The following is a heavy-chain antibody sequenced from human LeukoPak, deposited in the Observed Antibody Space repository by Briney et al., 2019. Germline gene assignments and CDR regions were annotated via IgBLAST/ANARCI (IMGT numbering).Heavy chain of an antibody. D-gene: IGHD6-19*01. V-gene: IGHV4-59*01. J-gene: IGHJ4*02. CDR2: TTYSGGT. Sequence: PSETLSLTCTVSGGSMNSYYWSWLRQPPGEGPEWIGYTTYSGGTNYNPALKSRVTISVDTSKNHFSLKLSSLTAADTAVYYCARGAGWWSHWGQGTLVTVSS. CDR1: GGSMNSYY. CDR3: ARGAGWWSH.